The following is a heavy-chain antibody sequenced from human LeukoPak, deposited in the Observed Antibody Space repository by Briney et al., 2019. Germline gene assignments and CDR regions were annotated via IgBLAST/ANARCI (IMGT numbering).Heavy chain of an antibody. Sequence: SETLSLTYTLAADSIIIKYSGWIRQPPGKGLEWIGYIYYSGSTNYNPSLKSRVTISVDTSKNQFSLKLSSVTAADTAVYYCAGRSSSGYCLDYWGQGTLVTVSS. CDR3: AGRSSSGYCLDY. CDR1: ADSIIIKY. D-gene: IGHD3-22*01. V-gene: IGHV4-59*08. CDR2: IYYSGST. J-gene: IGHJ4*02.